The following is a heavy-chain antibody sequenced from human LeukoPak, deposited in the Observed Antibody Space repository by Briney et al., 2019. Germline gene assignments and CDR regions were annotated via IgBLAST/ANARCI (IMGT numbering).Heavy chain of an antibody. CDR3: ARGRFRTPAADYFDY. Sequence: GRSLRLSCAASGFTFSSDAIHWVRQAPGKGLEWVAVISYDGSNRFYADSVKGRFTISRDNSKNTLYLQMNSLRADDTAVYYCARGRFRTPAADYFDYWGQGTLVTVSS. J-gene: IGHJ4*02. CDR2: ISYDGSNR. D-gene: IGHD6-13*01. V-gene: IGHV3-30*04. CDR1: GFTFSSDA.